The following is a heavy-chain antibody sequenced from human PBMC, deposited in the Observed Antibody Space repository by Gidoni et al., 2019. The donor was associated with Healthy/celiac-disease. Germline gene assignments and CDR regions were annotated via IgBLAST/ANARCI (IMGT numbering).Heavy chain of an antibody. CDR2: IIPIFGTA. CDR1: GGTFSSYA. V-gene: IGHV1-69*01. J-gene: IGHJ6*04. CDR3: ASSGTMYYDILTGYPTGYYYGMDV. D-gene: IGHD3-9*01. Sequence: QVQLVQSGAEVKKPGSSVKVSCKASGGTFSSYAIRWVRQSPGQGLEWMGGIIPIFGTANYAQKFQGRVTITADESTSTAYMELSSLRSEDTAVYYCASSGTMYYDILTGYPTGYYYGMDVWGKGTTVTVSS.